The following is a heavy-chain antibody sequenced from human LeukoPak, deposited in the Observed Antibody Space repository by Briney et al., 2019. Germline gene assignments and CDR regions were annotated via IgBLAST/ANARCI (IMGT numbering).Heavy chain of an antibody. V-gene: IGHV1-8*01. J-gene: IGHJ4*02. CDR3: ARAQGARIDY. CDR2: MNPNSGNT. Sequence: GASVKVSCKASGYTFTSYDINWVRQATGQGLEWMGWMNPNSGNTDYAQKFQGRVTMTRDTSISTAYMELSRLRSDDTAVYYCARAQGARIDYWGQGTLVTVSS. CDR1: GYTFTSYD. D-gene: IGHD3-16*01.